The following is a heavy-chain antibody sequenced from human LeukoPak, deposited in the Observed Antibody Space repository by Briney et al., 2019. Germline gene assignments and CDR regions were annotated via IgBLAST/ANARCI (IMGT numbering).Heavy chain of an antibody. V-gene: IGHV3-53*01. D-gene: IGHD3-22*01. Sequence: GGSLRLSCAASGFTVRSNYMSWVRQAPGKGLEWVSVIHSDDSTYLADSVKGRFTISRDNSKNTLYLQMNSLRAEDTAVYYCARDGDRPYYYDSSGYYPGVWGQGTLVTVSS. CDR2: IHSDDST. CDR1: GFTVRSNY. J-gene: IGHJ4*02. CDR3: ARDGDRPYYYDSSGYYPGV.